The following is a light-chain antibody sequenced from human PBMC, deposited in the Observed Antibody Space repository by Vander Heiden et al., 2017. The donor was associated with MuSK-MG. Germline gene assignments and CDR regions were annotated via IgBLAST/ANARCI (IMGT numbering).Light chain of an antibody. Sequence: QSALTQPASVSGSPGQSITISCTGTSSDVGGYNYVSWYQQHPGKALKLMIYDGRNRPAGVSNRFSGSKSGNTASLTISGLQAEDEDDYDCSSYTSSSVVFGGGTKLTGL. V-gene: IGLV2-14*01. CDR2: DGR. CDR1: SSDVGGYNY. J-gene: IGLJ2*01. CDR3: SSYTSSSVV.